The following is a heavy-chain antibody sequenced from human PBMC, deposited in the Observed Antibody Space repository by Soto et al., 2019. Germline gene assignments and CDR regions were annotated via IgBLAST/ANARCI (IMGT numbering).Heavy chain of an antibody. D-gene: IGHD5-12*01. V-gene: IGHV3-11*06. CDR2: ISSSSSYT. J-gene: IGHJ6*02. CDR1: GFTFSDYY. Sequence: PGGSLRLSCAASGFTFSDYYMSWIRQAPGKGLEWVSYISSSSSYTNYADSVKGRFTISRDNAKNSLYLQMNSLRAEDTAVYYCARAEMATPPKNYYYYGMDVWGQGTTVTVSS. CDR3: ARAEMATPPKNYYYYGMDV.